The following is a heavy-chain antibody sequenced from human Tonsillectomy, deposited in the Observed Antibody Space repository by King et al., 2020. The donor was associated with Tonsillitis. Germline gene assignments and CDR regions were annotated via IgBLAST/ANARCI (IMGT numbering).Heavy chain of an antibody. V-gene: IGHV5-10-1*01. CDR1: GYSFTSYW. CDR3: ARLAHYYGTGSSPYGMDV. CDR2: IDPRDSYT. Sequence: QLVQSGAELKKPGESLRISCKGSGYSFTSYWITWVRQMPGKGLEWMGRIDPRDSYTKYSPSFQGHVTISDDESISTVYLQWSSLKASDTATYYCARLAHYYGTGSSPYGMDVWGQGTPVTVSS. D-gene: IGHD3-10*01. J-gene: IGHJ6*02.